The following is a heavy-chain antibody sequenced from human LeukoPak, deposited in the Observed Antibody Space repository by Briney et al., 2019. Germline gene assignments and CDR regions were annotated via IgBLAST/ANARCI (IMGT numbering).Heavy chain of an antibody. CDR3: ARDGHCSSTSCQGDY. Sequence: SVKVSCTASGGTFSSYAISWVRQAPGQGLEWMGGIIPIFGTANYAQKFQGRVTITADESTSTAYMELSSLRSEDTAVYYCARDGHCSSTSCQGDYWGQGTLVTVSS. V-gene: IGHV1-69*13. CDR1: GGTFSSYA. J-gene: IGHJ4*02. D-gene: IGHD2-2*01. CDR2: IIPIFGTA.